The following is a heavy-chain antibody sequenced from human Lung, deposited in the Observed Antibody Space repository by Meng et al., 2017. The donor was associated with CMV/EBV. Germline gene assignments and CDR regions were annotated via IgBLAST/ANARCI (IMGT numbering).Heavy chain of an antibody. CDR3: ARGKGSYYYYYGMDV. J-gene: IGHJ6*02. D-gene: IGHD5-18*01. CDR2: MNPNSGNT. Sequence: SVKXSCXASGYNFTGYYIHWVRQATGQGLEWMGWMNPNSGNTGYAQKFQGRVTMTRNTSISTAYMELSSLRSEDTAVYYCARGKGSYYYYYGMDVWGQWTTVTVSS. CDR1: GYNFTGYY. V-gene: IGHV1-8*02.